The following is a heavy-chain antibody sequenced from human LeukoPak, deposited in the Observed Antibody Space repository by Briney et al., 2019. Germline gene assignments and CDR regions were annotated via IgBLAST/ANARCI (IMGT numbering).Heavy chain of an antibody. Sequence: PSETLSLTCTVSGGSTSTSHYYWSWIRQPPGKGLEWIGEINHSGSTNYNPSLKSRVTISVDTSKNQFSLKLSSVTAADTAVYYCARQGPAASYYYYYMDVWGKGTTVTISS. V-gene: IGHV4-39*01. J-gene: IGHJ6*03. CDR3: ARQGPAASYYYYYMDV. CDR2: INHSGST. CDR1: GGSTSTSHYY. D-gene: IGHD2-2*01.